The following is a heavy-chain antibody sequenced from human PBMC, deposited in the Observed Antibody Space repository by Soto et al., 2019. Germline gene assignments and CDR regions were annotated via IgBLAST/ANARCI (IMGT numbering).Heavy chain of an antibody. V-gene: IGHV3-72*01. J-gene: IGHJ6*02. D-gene: IGHD3-22*01. CDR1: GFTFSDHY. Sequence: EVQLVESGGGLVQPGGSLRLSCAASGFTFSDHYMDWVRQAPGKGLEWVGRTRNKANSYTTEYAASVKGIFTISRDDSKNSLYLQMNSLKTEDTAVYYCARAPSEGYYDSSGYYYGMDVWGQGTTVTVSS. CDR2: TRNKANSYTT. CDR3: ARAPSEGYYDSSGYYYGMDV.